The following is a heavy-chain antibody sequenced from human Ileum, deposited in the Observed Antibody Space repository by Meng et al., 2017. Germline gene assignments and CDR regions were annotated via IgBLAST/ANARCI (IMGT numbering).Heavy chain of an antibody. J-gene: IGHJ4*02. CDR1: GDSISSSNW. V-gene: IGHV4-4*02. CDR3: ATNKNKKIDY. D-gene: IGHD2/OR15-2a*01. Sequence: QGQLQESGPGLVEPSGTLSLTCVVSGDSISSSNWWNWVRQPPGKGLEWIGEIFHTGSTNYNPSLKSRVTISADKSKNQFSLNLSSVTAADTAVYYCATNKNKKIDYWGQGTLVTVFS. CDR2: IFHTGST.